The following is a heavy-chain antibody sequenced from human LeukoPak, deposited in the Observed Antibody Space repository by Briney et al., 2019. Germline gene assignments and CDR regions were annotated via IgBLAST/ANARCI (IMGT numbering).Heavy chain of an antibody. CDR3: VRFGSTRIDY. V-gene: IGHV5-51*01. J-gene: IGHJ4*02. CDR2: IYPSDSDT. Sequence: GESLKISCKGSGYSFTSYWIGWVCQMPGKGLEWMGIIYPSDSDTRYSPSFQGQVTISADKSITTAYLQWSSLKASDTAIYYCVRFGSTRIDYWGQGTLVTVSS. CDR1: GYSFTSYW. D-gene: IGHD3-10*01.